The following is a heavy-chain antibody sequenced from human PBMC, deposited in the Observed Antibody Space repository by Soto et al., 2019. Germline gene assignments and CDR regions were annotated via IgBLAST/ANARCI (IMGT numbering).Heavy chain of an antibody. J-gene: IGHJ4*02. CDR3: AKGRFGGGDIVVVGGY. Sequence: EVQLLESGGGLVQPGGSLRLSCAASGFTFSSYAMSWVRQAPGKGLEWVSAISGSGGSTYYADSVKGRFTISRDNSKNKLYLQMNSLRAEDTAVYYCAKGRFGGGDIVVVGGYWGQGTLVTVSS. CDR1: GFTFSSYA. D-gene: IGHD2-2*01. V-gene: IGHV3-23*01. CDR2: ISGSGGST.